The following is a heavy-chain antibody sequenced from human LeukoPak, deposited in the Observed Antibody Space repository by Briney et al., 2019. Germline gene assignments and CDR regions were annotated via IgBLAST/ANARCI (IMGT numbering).Heavy chain of an antibody. J-gene: IGHJ5*02. V-gene: IGHV4-38-2*02. CDR2: IYHSGST. CDR3: ARSTSGWFWFDP. Sequence: SQTLSLTCTVSGYSISSGYYWGWIRQPPGKGLEWIGSIYHSGSTYSSPSLKSRVTISVDTPRNQFSLKLTSVTAADTAVYYCARSTSGWFWFDPWGQGTLVTVSS. CDR1: GYSISSGYY. D-gene: IGHD6-19*01.